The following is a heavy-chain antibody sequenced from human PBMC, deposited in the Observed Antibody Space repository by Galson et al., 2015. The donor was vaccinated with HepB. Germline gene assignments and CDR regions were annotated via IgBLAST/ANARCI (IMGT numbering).Heavy chain of an antibody. J-gene: IGHJ1*01. Sequence: ETLSLTCGVSSGSFTNYDWNWVRQAPGKGPEWIGEVNRGGSANVNPSLQSRVTITRDTSKSQFSLRLSSITAADTAMYYCVAGPFGPRFQFWYSPVYLQHWGRGAQVIVSS. CDR1: SGSFTNYD. D-gene: IGHD2-21*01. CDR3: VAGPFGPRFQFWYSPVYLQH. V-gene: IGHV4-34*01. CDR2: VNRGGSA.